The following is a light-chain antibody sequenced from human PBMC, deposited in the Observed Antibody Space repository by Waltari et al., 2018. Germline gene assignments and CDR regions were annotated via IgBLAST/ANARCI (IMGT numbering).Light chain of an antibody. CDR3: QVWDSIIF. Sequence: SYELSQPRSVSVALGQTARITCGGNNIGGKYVHWYQQKPGQAPVMVIYEDSNRPSGVPERLSGSKSGNTATLTISSAQAGDEADYYCQVWDSIIFFGGGTKLTVL. J-gene: IGLJ2*01. CDR2: EDS. CDR1: NIGGKY. V-gene: IGLV3-9*01.